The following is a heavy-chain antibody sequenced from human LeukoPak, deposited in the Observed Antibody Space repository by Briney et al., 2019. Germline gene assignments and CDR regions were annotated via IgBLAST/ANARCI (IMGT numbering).Heavy chain of an antibody. J-gene: IGHJ4*02. Sequence: GGSLRLSCAASGFTFSSYGMHWVRQAPGKGLEWVAVILSDRSKEFYTDSVKGRFTISRDNSKNTLYLQMNSLRAEDTAVYYCARGPVSSSGFFGYWGQGTLVTVSS. CDR2: ILSDRSKE. CDR1: GFTFSSYG. D-gene: IGHD6-19*01. V-gene: IGHV3-33*01. CDR3: ARGPVSSSGFFGY.